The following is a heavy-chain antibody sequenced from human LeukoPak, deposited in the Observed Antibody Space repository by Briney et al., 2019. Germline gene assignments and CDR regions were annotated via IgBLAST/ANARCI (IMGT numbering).Heavy chain of an antibody. D-gene: IGHD2/OR15-2a*01. V-gene: IGHV6-1*01. Sequence: SQTLSLTCAISGDSVSSNSAAWNWIRQSPSRGLEWLGRTYYRSKWHNDYAVSVKSRITINPDTSKNQFSLQLNSVTPEDTAVYYCARDLIGGRNYYYYYGMDVWGQGTTVTVSS. J-gene: IGHJ6*02. CDR1: GDSVSSNSAA. CDR2: TYYRSKWHN. CDR3: ARDLIGGRNYYYYYGMDV.